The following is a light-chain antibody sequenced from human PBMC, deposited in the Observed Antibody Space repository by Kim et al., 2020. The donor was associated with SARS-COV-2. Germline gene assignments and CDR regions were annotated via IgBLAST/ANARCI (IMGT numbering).Light chain of an antibody. CDR2: LSS. Sequence: APVGDRVTITCRASQSINTYLKWDQHKPGKAPNRLIYLSSKLQSGAPSRVSGSGAGTDFSLSISNLQPEDLATYYCQQSYNIPLTFGGGTKVDIK. CDR1: QSINTY. CDR3: QQSYNIPLT. V-gene: IGKV1-39*01. J-gene: IGKJ4*01.